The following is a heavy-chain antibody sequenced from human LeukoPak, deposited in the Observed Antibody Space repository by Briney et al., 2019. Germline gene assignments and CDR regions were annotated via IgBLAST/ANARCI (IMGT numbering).Heavy chain of an antibody. J-gene: IGHJ6*04. CDR1: GGSFSGYY. V-gene: IGHV4-34*01. CDR2: INHSGST. Sequence: SETLSLTCAVYGGSFSGYYWSWIRQPPGKGLEWIGEINHSGSTNYNPSLKSRVTISVDTSKNQFSLKLSSVTAADTAVYCCARSRITMVRGVLYYYYGMDVWGKGTTVTVSS. CDR3: ARSRITMVRGVLYYYYGMDV. D-gene: IGHD3-10*01.